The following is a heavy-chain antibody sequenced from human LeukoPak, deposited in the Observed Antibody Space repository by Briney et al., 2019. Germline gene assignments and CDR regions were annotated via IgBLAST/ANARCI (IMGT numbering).Heavy chain of an antibody. D-gene: IGHD6-6*01. CDR3: ARSIAARPGITLDY. J-gene: IGHJ4*02. V-gene: IGHV3-30*02. CDR2: IRYDGSNK. CDR1: GFTFSSNG. Sequence: GGSLRLSCAASGFTFSSNGMHWVRQAPGKGLEWVAFIRYDGSNKYYADSVKGRFTISRDNSKNTPYLQMNSLRAEDTAVYYCARSIAARPGITLDYWGQGTLVTVSS.